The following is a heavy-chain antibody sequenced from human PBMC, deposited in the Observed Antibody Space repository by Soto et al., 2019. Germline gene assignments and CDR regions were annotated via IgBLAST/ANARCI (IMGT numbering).Heavy chain of an antibody. V-gene: IGHV1-18*01. CDR1: GYTFTSYG. CDR2: ISAYNGNT. Sequence: ASVEVSCKASGYTFTSYGISWVRQAPGQGLEWMGWISAYNGNTNYAQKLQGRVTMTTDTSTSTAYMELRSLRSDDTAVYYCARGAKTGTTWSWFDPWGQGTLVTVSS. CDR3: ARGAKTGTTWSWFDP. D-gene: IGHD1-7*01. J-gene: IGHJ5*02.